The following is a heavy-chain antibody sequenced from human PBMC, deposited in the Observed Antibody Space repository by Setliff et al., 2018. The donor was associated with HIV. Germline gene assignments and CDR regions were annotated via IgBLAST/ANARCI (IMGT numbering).Heavy chain of an antibody. CDR1: GPSINIHY. J-gene: IGHJ4*02. Sequence: LSLTCTVSGPSINIHYWSWIRQSPGKAFEWIGYIYSTGSTNYNPSLQSRVTISMVASRNQFSLKVTSVTAADTAVYYCAKGAGFYGDYTFDHWGQGRQVTVAS. V-gene: IGHV4-59*11. CDR3: AKGAGFYGDYTFDH. D-gene: IGHD4-17*01. CDR2: IYSTGST.